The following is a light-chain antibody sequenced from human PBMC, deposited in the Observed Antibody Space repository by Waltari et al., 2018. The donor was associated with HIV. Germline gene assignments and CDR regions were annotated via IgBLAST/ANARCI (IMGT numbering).Light chain of an antibody. Sequence: QSVLTQPPSVSGTPGQRVTISCSGSSSNIGSRYVTWYQVLPGTAPKLLIYIDNRRPSGVPDRFSGSKSGTSASLAISGLQSEDEADYYCASWDDSLDGVVFGGGTKLTVL. CDR2: IDN. CDR3: ASWDDSLDGVV. V-gene: IGLV1-44*01. J-gene: IGLJ3*02. CDR1: SSNIGSRY.